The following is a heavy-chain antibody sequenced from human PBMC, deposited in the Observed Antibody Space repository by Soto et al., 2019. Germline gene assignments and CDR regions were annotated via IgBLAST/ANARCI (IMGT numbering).Heavy chain of an antibody. CDR3: ARLGGSGSYYDY. CDR1: RFTVSSNY. J-gene: IGHJ4*02. V-gene: IGHV3-53*01. D-gene: IGHD3-10*01. Sequence: LRLSCAASRFTVSSNYMSWVRQAPGKGLEWVSVIYSGGSTYYADSVKGRFTISSNNSKNTLYLQMNSLRAEDTAVYYCARLGGSGSYYDYWGQGTLVTVSS. CDR2: IYSGGST.